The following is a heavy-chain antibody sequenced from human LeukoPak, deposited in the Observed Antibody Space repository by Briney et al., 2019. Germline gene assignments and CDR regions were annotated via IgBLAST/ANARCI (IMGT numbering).Heavy chain of an antibody. CDR1: GFTFSSYG. CDR2: IWYDGSNK. J-gene: IGHJ6*02. D-gene: IGHD6-19*01. Sequence: PGGSLRLSYAASGFTFSSYGMHWVRQAPGKGLEWVAVIWYDGSNKYYADSVKGRFTISRDNSKNALYLQMNSLRAEDTAVYYCAREGEGAVAGGTYYYYYYGMDVWGQGTTVTVSS. V-gene: IGHV3-33*01. CDR3: AREGEGAVAGGTYYYYYYGMDV.